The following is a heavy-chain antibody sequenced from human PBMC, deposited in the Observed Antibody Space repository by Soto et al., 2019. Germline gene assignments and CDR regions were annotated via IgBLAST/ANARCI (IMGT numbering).Heavy chain of an antibody. CDR2: VFYTGST. CDR1: GGSITTDGYY. J-gene: IGHJ4*02. CDR3: ARADRFGVSISSFDM. Sequence: QVQLQESGPGLVKSSQTLSLTCSVSGGSITTDGYYWSWIRQHPGKGLEWIGFVFYTGSTHYNPSLESRVTMSVDSSKNQVSLRLASVTAADTAVYYCARADRFGVSISSFDMWGQGSLVTVSS. V-gene: IGHV4-31*03. D-gene: IGHD2-8*01.